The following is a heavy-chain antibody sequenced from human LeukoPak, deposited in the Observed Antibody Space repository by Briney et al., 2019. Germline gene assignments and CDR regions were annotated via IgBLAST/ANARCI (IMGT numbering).Heavy chain of an antibody. CDR2: ISYDGSNK. CDR3: ARDYGDYNY. J-gene: IGHJ4*02. V-gene: IGHV3-30-3*01. CDR1: GFTFSSYA. D-gene: IGHD4-17*01. Sequence: GGSLRLSCAASGFTFSSYAMHWVRQAPGKGLEWVAVISYDGSNKYYADSVKGRFTISRDNSKNALYLQMNSLRAEDTAVYYCARDYGDYNYWGQGTLVTVSS.